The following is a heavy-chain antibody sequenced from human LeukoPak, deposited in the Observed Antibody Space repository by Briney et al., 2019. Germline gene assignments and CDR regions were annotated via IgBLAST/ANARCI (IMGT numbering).Heavy chain of an antibody. Sequence: SETLSLTCTVSGGSINNYYWNWIRQPPGKGLEWIAYIYYSGSTNYNPSLKSRVTISVDTSKNQFSLKLASVTTADTAVYYCARMPNISTGLDPWGQGTLVTVSS. CDR3: ARMPNISTGLDP. CDR2: IYYSGST. J-gene: IGHJ5*02. D-gene: IGHD3-9*01. CDR1: GGSINNYY. V-gene: IGHV4-59*01.